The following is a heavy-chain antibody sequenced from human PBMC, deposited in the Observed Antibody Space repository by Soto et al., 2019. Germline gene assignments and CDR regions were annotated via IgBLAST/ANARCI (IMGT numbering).Heavy chain of an antibody. J-gene: IGHJ6*03. CDR3: ARRWEYFYRDV. CDR1: GFTFSSYW. Sequence: EVQLVESGGALVQPGGSLRLSCAASGFTFSSYWMQWVRQAPGTGLVWVSRINTDGTSPKYADSVKGRFTISRDNAKNTLYLQMHRLRDEDTAGYYCARRWEYFYRDVWGKGTTVTVS. CDR2: INTDGTSP. V-gene: IGHV3-74*03. D-gene: IGHD1-26*01.